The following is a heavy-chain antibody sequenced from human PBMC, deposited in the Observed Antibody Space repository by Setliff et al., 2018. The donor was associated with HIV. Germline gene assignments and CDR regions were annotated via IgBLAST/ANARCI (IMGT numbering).Heavy chain of an antibody. D-gene: IGHD1-26*01. Sequence: ASVKVSCKVSGYTLTEVSMHGVRQAPKKGLEWMGYFDPQDGETVHAQKFQGRVTLTEDTSTDTAYMELSGLRSEDTAVYYCARVLHSPGPFDYWGQGSLVTVSS. CDR2: FDPQDGET. V-gene: IGHV1-24*01. CDR1: GYTLTEVS. CDR3: ARVLHSPGPFDY. J-gene: IGHJ4*02.